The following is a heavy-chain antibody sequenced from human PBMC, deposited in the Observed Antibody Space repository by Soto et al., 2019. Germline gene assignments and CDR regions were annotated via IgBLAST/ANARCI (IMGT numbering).Heavy chain of an antibody. CDR3: AKWNGYGDY. D-gene: IGHD1-1*01. V-gene: IGHV3-23*01. CDR1: GFSLSTYG. CDR2: FSGGSGTT. J-gene: IGHJ4*02. Sequence: EVQLLESGGGLVQPGGSLRLSCAASGFSLSTYGVTWVRQAPGNGLEWVSGFSGGSGTTHYADSVKGRFSITRDNSKNTAHLEMNSLRVEDTAIYYCAKWNGYGDYWGQGILVTVSS.